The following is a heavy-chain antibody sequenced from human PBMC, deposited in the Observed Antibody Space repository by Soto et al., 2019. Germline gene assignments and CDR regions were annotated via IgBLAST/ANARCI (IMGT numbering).Heavy chain of an antibody. D-gene: IGHD6-6*01. Sequence: PGGSLRLSCAASGFTFSSYGMHWVRQAPGKGLEWVAVISYDGSNKYYADSVKGRFTISRDNSKNTLYLQMNSLRAEDTAVYYCAKDYGSSSPIDYWGQGTLVTVSS. CDR3: AKDYGSSSPIDY. J-gene: IGHJ4*02. CDR1: GFTFSSYG. CDR2: ISYDGSNK. V-gene: IGHV3-30*18.